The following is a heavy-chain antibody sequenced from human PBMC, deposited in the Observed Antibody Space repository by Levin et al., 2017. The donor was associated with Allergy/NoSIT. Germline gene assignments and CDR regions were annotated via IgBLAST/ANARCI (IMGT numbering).Heavy chain of an antibody. V-gene: IGHV4-59*08. CDR2: IYYTGVT. CDR1: GGSITHYY. CDR3: ARRPAVPVIRNGFDP. D-gene: IGHD6-19*01. Sequence: SETLSLTCTVSGGSITHYYWSWIRQPPGGGLEYIGYIYYTGVTLYSPSLKSRVTISVDTSKNQLSLKMSSVTAAVTAVYYCARRPAVPVIRNGFDPWGPGTLVTVSS. J-gene: IGHJ5*02.